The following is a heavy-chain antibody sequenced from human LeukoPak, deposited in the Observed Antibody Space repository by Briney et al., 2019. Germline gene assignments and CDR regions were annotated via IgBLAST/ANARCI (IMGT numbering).Heavy chain of an antibody. Sequence: GGSLRLSCAASGFTFSSYSINWVRQAPGKGPEWVSSISSSSSYIYYADSVKGRFTISRDNAKNSLYLQMNSLRAEDTAVYYCARGARYYYDSSGYYQPAVDYWGQGTLVSVSS. D-gene: IGHD3-22*01. CDR2: ISSSSSYI. J-gene: IGHJ4*02. CDR3: ARGARYYYDSSGYYQPAVDY. CDR1: GFTFSSYS. V-gene: IGHV3-21*01.